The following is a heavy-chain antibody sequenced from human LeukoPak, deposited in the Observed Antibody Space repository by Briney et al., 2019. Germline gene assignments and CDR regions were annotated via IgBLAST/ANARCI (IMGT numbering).Heavy chain of an antibody. V-gene: IGHV4-59*01. CDR3: ARAAGTVYYFDY. J-gene: IGHJ4*02. CDR1: GGAISGYY. D-gene: IGHD6-13*01. Sequence: SETLSLTCTVSGGAISGYYWSWIRQPPGKGLEWIGYVYYSGSTNNNPSLKSRVTISVDTSKKQFSLKLTSVTAADTAVYYCARAAGTVYYFDYWGQGTLVTVSS. CDR2: VYYSGST.